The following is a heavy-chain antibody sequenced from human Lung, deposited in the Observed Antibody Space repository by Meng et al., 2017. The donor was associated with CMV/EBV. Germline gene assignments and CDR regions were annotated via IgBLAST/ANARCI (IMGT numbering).Heavy chain of an antibody. Sequence: ASVKVSXKASGYTFTSYGISWVRQAPGQGLEWMGWISAYNGNTNYAQKLQGRVTTTTDTSTSTAYMELRSLRSDDTAVYYCARNTYYYDSSGYYTDYWGQGTLVTVSS. J-gene: IGHJ4*02. D-gene: IGHD3-22*01. CDR3: ARNTYYYDSSGYYTDY. CDR1: GYTFTSYG. V-gene: IGHV1-18*01. CDR2: ISAYNGNT.